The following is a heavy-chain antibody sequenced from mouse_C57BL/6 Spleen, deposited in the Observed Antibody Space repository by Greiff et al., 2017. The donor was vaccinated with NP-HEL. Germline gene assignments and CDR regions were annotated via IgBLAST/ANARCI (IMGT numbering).Heavy chain of an antibody. V-gene: IGHV1-26*01. CDR2: INPNNGGT. CDR3: ARSGGWLLSWFAY. J-gene: IGHJ3*01. Sequence: EVQLQQSGPELVKPGASVKISCKASGYTFTDYYMNWVKQSHGKSLEWIGDINPNNGGTSYNQKFKGKATLTVDKSSSTAYMELRSLTSEDSAVYYCARSGGWLLSWFAYWGQGTLVTVSA. CDR1: GYTFTDYY. D-gene: IGHD2-3*01.